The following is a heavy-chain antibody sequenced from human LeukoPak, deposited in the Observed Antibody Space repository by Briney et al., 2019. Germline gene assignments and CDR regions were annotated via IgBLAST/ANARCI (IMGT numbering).Heavy chain of an antibody. CDR1: GFTFSSYA. Sequence: GSLRLSCAASGFTFSSYAMSWVRQPPGKGLEWIGYIYYSGSTNYNPSLKSRVTISVDTSKNQSSLKLSSVTAADTAVYYCARQKDSSGWFAYFDYWGQGTLVTVSS. V-gene: IGHV4-59*08. CDR3: ARQKDSSGWFAYFDY. D-gene: IGHD6-19*01. J-gene: IGHJ4*02. CDR2: IYYSGST.